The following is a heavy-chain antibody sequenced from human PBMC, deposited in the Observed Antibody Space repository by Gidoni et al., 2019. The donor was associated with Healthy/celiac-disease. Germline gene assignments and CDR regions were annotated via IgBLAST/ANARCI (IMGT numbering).Heavy chain of an antibody. V-gene: IGHV3-30*18. Sequence: QVQLVASGGGVVQPGRSLRLSCAASGFTFSTHGMPWVRQAPGKGLEWVAVIAYDGSNKYYAASVKGRFTISRDNSKNTLYLQMNSLRAEDTAVYYCAKDLERCSSSTSCYDAFDIWGQGTMVTVSS. CDR3: AKDLERCSSSTSCYDAFDI. CDR2: IAYDGSNK. J-gene: IGHJ3*02. D-gene: IGHD2-2*01. CDR1: GFTFSTHG.